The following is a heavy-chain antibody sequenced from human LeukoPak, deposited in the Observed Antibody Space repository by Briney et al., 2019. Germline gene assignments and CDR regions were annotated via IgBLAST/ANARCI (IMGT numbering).Heavy chain of an antibody. CDR3: ARDWRSSGWYALYYYYYGMDV. CDR2: ISAYNGNT. J-gene: IGHJ6*02. D-gene: IGHD6-19*01. CDR1: GGTFSSYG. Sequence: GASVKVSCKASGGTFSSYGISWVRQAPGQGLEWMGWISAYNGNTNYAQKLQGRVTMTTDTSTSTAYMELRSLRSDDTAVYYCARDWRSSGWYALYYYYYGMDVWGQGTTVTVSS. V-gene: IGHV1-18*01.